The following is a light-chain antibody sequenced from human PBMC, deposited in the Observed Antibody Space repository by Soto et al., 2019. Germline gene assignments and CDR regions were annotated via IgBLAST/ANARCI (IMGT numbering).Light chain of an antibody. Sequence: EIVMTQSPATLSVSPGERATLSCRASQSVSSNLAWYQQKPGQAPRLLIYGASTRATGIPARFSGSGSGTELSLTISSLQSEYFAVYYCQQYNKWPPYTFGQGTKLEIK. CDR2: GAS. J-gene: IGKJ2*01. V-gene: IGKV3-15*01. CDR3: QQYNKWPPYT. CDR1: QSVSSN.